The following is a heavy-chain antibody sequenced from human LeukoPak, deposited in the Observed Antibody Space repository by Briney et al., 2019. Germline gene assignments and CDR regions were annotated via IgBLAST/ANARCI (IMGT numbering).Heavy chain of an antibody. CDR1: GYSFTSYW. CDR3: ARRPIVGATKGAFDI. Sequence: GESLKISCQGSGYSFTSYWIGWVRPMPGKGLEWMGIIYPGDSDTRYSPSFQGQVTISADKSISTAYLQWSSLKASDTAMYYCARRPIVGATKGAFDIWGQGTMVTVSS. D-gene: IGHD1-26*01. CDR2: IYPGDSDT. V-gene: IGHV5-51*01. J-gene: IGHJ3*02.